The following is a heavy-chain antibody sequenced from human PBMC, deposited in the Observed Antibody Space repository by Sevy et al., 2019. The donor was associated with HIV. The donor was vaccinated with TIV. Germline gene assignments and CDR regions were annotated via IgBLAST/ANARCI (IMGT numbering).Heavy chain of an antibody. D-gene: IGHD2-2*02. J-gene: IGHJ4*02. CDR2: ISAYNGNT. Sequence: ASVKVSCKASGYTFTNYGINWVRQAPGQGLEWMVWISAYNGNTEYEQNFLGRVTMTTDTSTSTAYMELRSLRSDDTAVYYWPRYCSSTSCYTVDRKLDYWGQGTLVTVSS. CDR3: PRYCSSTSCYTVDRKLDY. V-gene: IGHV1-18*04. CDR1: GYTFTNYG.